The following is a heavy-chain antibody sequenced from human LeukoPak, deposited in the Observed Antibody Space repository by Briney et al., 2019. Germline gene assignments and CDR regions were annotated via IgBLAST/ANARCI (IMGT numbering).Heavy chain of an antibody. CDR2: ITSGDFV. J-gene: IGHJ6*03. CDR1: GFTFSAYS. V-gene: IGHV3-69-1*01. Sequence: GGSLRLSCAASGFTFSAYSMNWVRQAPGKGLEWVSSITSGDFVYFADSLKGRFTISRDNAKSSLYLQMNSLRAYDTAVYYCARGGFNMVRGVIIPSNSYFYYMDIWGKGTTVTVSS. CDR3: ARGGFNMVRGVIIPSNSYFYYMDI. D-gene: IGHD3-10*01.